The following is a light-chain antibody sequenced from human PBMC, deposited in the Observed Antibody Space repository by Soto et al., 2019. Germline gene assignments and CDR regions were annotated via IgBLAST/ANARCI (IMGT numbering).Light chain of an antibody. CDR1: QDISNY. V-gene: IGKV1-33*01. CDR3: QQRNVWPPIT. Sequence: DIQINQSPSSLSASVGDRIPITCQASQDISNYLNWYQQKPGKANKLLIYDASHLETGVPSRFSGSGSGTDFTLTINSLEPEDFAVYYCQQRNVWPPITFGQGHEWRL. J-gene: IGKJ5*01. CDR2: DAS.